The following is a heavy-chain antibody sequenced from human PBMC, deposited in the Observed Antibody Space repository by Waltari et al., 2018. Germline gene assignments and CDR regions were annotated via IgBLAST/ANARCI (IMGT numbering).Heavy chain of an antibody. Sequence: QVQLQESGPGLVKPSETLSLTCPVSGGSVSSGSYYWSWIRQPPGKGLEWIGYIYYSGSTNYNPSLKSRVTISVDTSKNQFSLKLSSVTAADTAVYYCARSPNYYGFFDYWGQGTLVTVSS. V-gene: IGHV4-61*01. J-gene: IGHJ4*02. CDR3: ARSPNYYGFFDY. CDR1: GGSVSSGSYY. CDR2: IYYSGST. D-gene: IGHD3-10*01.